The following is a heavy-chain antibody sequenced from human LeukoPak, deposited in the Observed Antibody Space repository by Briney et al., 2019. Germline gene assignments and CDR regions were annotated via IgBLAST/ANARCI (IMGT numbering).Heavy chain of an antibody. D-gene: IGHD2-2*01. CDR2: ISAYNGNT. J-gene: IGHJ5*02. V-gene: IGHV1-18*01. CDR1: GYIFTSYG. CDR3: ARAGGYYCSSTSCSKNNWFDP. Sequence: ASVKVSCKASGYIFTSYGISWVRQAPGQGLEWMGWISAYNGNTNYAQRLQGRVTMTTDTSTSTAYMELRSLRSDDTAVYYCARAGGYYCSSTSCSKNNWFDPWGQGTLVTVSS.